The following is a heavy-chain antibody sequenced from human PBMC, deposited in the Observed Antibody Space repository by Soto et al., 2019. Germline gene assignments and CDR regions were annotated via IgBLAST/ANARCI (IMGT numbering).Heavy chain of an antibody. CDR1: GGSISSSDFY. Sequence: SETLSRTCTVSGGSISSSDFYWGWLRQTPGKGLEFIGSMYYSGPTYYNPSLKSRVTISVDTSKNRFTLKLISVTAADTAVYYCAVVDSTGNWFDPWGEGALVSVSA. D-gene: IGHD6-25*01. CDR3: AVVDSTGNWFDP. V-gene: IGHV4-39*01. J-gene: IGHJ5*02. CDR2: MYYSGPT.